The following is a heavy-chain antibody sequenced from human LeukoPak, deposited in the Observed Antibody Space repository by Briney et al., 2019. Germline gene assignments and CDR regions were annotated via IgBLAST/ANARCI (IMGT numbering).Heavy chain of an antibody. J-gene: IGHJ4*02. Sequence: GGSLRLSCAASGFTFSSYAMSWVRQAPGKGLEWVSAIYNVGSTYYADSVKDRFTISRDNSKNTLYLQMNSLRAEDTAVYFCARGLYSSSWSYNWGQGTLVTVSS. V-gene: IGHV3-66*01. D-gene: IGHD6-13*01. CDR1: GFTFSSYA. CDR3: ARGLYSSSWSYN. CDR2: IYNVGST.